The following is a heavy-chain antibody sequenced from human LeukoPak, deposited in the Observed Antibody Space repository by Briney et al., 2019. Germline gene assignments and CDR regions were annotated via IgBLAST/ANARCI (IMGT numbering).Heavy chain of an antibody. CDR2: ISSSSSYI. Sequence: GGSLRLSXAASGFTFSSYSMNWVRQAPGKGLEWVSSISSSSSYIYYADSVKGRFTISRDNAKNSLYLQMNSLRAEDTAVYYCARVYGDYDALDYWGQGTLVTVSS. V-gene: IGHV3-21*01. CDR1: GFTFSSYS. D-gene: IGHD4-17*01. CDR3: ARVYGDYDALDY. J-gene: IGHJ4*02.